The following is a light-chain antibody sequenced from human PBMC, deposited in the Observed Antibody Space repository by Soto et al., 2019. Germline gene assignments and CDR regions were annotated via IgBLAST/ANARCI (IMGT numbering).Light chain of an antibody. CDR3: QTWGTGIRV. J-gene: IGLJ3*02. Sequence: QPVLTQSPSASASLGASVKLTCTLNSGHSNYAIAWHQQQPEKGPRYLMNLNSDGSHSKGDGIPDRFSGSSSGAERYLTISSLQSEDEADYYCQTWGTGIRVFGGGTQLTVL. V-gene: IGLV4-69*01. CDR2: LNSDGSH. CDR1: SGHSNYA.